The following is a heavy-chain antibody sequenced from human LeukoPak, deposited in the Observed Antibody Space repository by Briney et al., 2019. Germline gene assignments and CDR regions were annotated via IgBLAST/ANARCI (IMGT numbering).Heavy chain of an antibody. Sequence: PSETLSLTCTVSGGSICSHFWNWLRQSPGKGLEWMGYIYYSGSTEYNPSLKSRISISVDTSKNKFSLKLTSVTAADTAVYYCARDSGVRGVIGYWGQGTLVTVSS. V-gene: IGHV4-59*11. J-gene: IGHJ4*02. CDR2: IYYSGST. CDR1: GGSICSHF. CDR3: ARDSGVRGVIGY. D-gene: IGHD3-10*01.